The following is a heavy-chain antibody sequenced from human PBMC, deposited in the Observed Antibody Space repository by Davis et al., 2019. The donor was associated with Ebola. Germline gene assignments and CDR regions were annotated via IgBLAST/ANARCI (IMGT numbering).Heavy chain of an antibody. CDR3: ARGALVATIKYNWFDP. Sequence: GGSLRLSCAASGFTFSSYAMHWVRQAPGKGLEYVSAISSNGGSTYYANSVKGRFTISRDNSKNTLYLQMGSLRAEDMAVYYCARGALVATIKYNWFDPWGQGTLVTVSS. J-gene: IGHJ5*02. D-gene: IGHD5-12*01. CDR2: ISSNGGST. V-gene: IGHV3-64*01. CDR1: GFTFSSYA.